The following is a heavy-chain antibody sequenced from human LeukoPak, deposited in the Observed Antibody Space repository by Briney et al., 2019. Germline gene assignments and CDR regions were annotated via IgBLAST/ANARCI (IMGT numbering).Heavy chain of an antibody. CDR3: AREAPGGGATPFDY. Sequence: SETLSLTCAVYGGSFSDYYWSWIRQPPGKGLECIGIIYYSGNTYYNPSLKSRVTISLDTSKNQFSLKLSSVTAADTAVYYCAREAPGGGATPFDYWGQGTLVTVSS. V-gene: IGHV4-34*01. CDR2: IYYSGNT. J-gene: IGHJ4*02. CDR1: GGSFSDYY. D-gene: IGHD1-26*01.